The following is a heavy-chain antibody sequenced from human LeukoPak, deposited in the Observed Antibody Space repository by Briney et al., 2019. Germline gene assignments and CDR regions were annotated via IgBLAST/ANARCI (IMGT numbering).Heavy chain of an antibody. D-gene: IGHD4-17*01. V-gene: IGHV4-59*01. Sequence: SETLSLTCTVSGVSISSYYWSWIRQPPGKGLEWIGYIYYSGSTNYNPSLKSRVTISVDTSKNQFSLKLSSVTAADTAVYYCARHTVTNGYYYGMDVWGQGTTVTVSS. J-gene: IGHJ6*02. CDR3: ARHTVTNGYYYGMDV. CDR1: GVSISSYY. CDR2: IYYSGST.